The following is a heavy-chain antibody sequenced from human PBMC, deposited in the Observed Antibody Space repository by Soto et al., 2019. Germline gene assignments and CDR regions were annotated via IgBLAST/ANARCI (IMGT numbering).Heavy chain of an antibody. CDR1: GGTFTSYT. D-gene: IGHD3-10*01. CDR3: ATIYGTGSAHFDY. CDR2: IIPILRMA. J-gene: IGHJ4*02. Sequence: QVQLVQSGAEVKMPGSSVKVSCTASGGTFTSYTFSWVRQVPGPGLEWMGRIIPILRMADFAQKFQGRVTINADESTSTVYMKLSSLRSEDTAVYYCATIYGTGSAHFDYWGQGTLVTVS. V-gene: IGHV1-69*02.